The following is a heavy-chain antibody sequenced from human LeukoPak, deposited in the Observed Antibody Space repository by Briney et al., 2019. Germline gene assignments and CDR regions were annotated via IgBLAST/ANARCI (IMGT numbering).Heavy chain of an antibody. Sequence: SGASLQISCKGSGSTFSSYWIGWVRQLPGKGLEWMGIIYPGDSDTRDSPSLQGQVTISVDTSIGTAYLQWSSLKASDTAIYYCARQNDFRLDYWGQGTLVTVSS. CDR1: GSTFSSYW. D-gene: IGHD3-3*01. CDR2: IYPGDSDT. CDR3: ARQNDFRLDY. V-gene: IGHV5-51*01. J-gene: IGHJ4*02.